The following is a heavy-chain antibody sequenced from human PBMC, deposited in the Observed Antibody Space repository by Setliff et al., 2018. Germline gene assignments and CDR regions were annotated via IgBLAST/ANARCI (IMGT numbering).Heavy chain of an antibody. D-gene: IGHD3-22*01. CDR1: GYTFTSYD. Sequence: GASVKVSCKASGYTFTSYDINWVRQATGQGLEWMGWMNPNSGNTGYAQKFNGRVTMTGNTSISTAYMELNSLRSEDTAVYFCARAPAYVGNLMVVVTTEGYYFDSWGQGTLVTSPQ. CDR2: MNPNSGNT. J-gene: IGHJ4*02. V-gene: IGHV1-8*02. CDR3: ARAPAYVGNLMVVVTTEGYYFDS.